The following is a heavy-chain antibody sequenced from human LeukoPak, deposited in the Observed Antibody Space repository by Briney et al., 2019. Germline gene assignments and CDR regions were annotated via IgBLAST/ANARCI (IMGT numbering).Heavy chain of an antibody. D-gene: IGHD5-18*01. V-gene: IGHV1-2*02. CDR1: GYNFSGYY. J-gene: IGHJ4*02. Sequence: ASVKVSCKGSGYNFSGYYIQWVRQAPGQRLEWMGWINPTTGGTYYAQKFQGRVTMTRDTSISTAYMELSRLRSDDTAVYYCATLGSGYSYGTDYWGQGTLVTVSS. CDR3: ATLGSGYSYGTDY. CDR2: INPTTGGT.